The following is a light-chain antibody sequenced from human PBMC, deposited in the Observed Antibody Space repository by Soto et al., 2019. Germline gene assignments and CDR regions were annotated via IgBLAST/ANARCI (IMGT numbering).Light chain of an antibody. CDR1: QTVSSSY. CDR3: QHLKK. J-gene: IGKJ1*01. Sequence: IALTQSPGTLSLSPGERATLSCRASQTVSSSYLTWYQQKPGQAPRLLIYGASTRATGIPDRFSGSGSGTDFTLTISRLEPEDCSVYPCQHLKKFGQGTKVEIK. V-gene: IGKV3-20*01. CDR2: GAS.